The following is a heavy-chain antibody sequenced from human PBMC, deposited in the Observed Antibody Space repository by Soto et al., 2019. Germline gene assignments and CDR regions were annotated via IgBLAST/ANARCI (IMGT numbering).Heavy chain of an antibody. J-gene: IGHJ6*02. V-gene: IGHV1-8*03. D-gene: IGHD4-4*01. CDR2: MNPNSGTT. CDR3: ARGKWATVIDV. Sequence: ASVKVSCKASGCTFTDDAINWVRQAPGQGLEWMGGMNPNSGTTHYAHNFQGRLIITTDTSTSTAYMELSSLRSEDTALYYCARGKWATVIDVWGQGTMVTVSS. CDR1: GCTFTDDA.